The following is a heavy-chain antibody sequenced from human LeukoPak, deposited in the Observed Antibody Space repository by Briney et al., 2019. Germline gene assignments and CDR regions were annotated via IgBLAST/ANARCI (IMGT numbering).Heavy chain of an antibody. D-gene: IGHD1-1*01. J-gene: IGHJ3*02. Sequence: GGSLDLSWPPPGFTLVILGMGGVGQAQGKGLEWALAINWNGGSTGYADSVKGRFTISRDNAKNSLYLQMNSLRAEDTAVYYCAMGRGYERLPGAFDIWGQGTMVTVSS. CDR1: GFTLVILG. CDR2: INWNGGST. V-gene: IGHV3-20*04. CDR3: AMGRGYERLPGAFDI.